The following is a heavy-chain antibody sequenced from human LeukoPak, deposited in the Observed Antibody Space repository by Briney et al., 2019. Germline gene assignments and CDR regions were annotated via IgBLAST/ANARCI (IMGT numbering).Heavy chain of an antibody. Sequence: SETLSLTCTVSGGSISSSSYYWGWIRQPPGKGLEWIGSIYYSGSTYYNPSLKSRVTISVDTSKNQFSLKLSSVTAADTAVYYCARAAYCSGGSCYSDWFDPWGQGTLVTVSS. J-gene: IGHJ5*02. CDR3: ARAAYCSGGSCYSDWFDP. V-gene: IGHV4-39*07. D-gene: IGHD2-15*01. CDR2: IYYSGST. CDR1: GGSISSSSYY.